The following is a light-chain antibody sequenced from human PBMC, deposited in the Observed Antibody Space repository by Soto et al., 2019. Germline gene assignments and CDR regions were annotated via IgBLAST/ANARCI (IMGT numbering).Light chain of an antibody. CDR1: QSVSSSY. CDR2: GAS. Sequence: EIVLTQSPGTLSLSPGERATLSCRASQSVSSSYLAWYQQKPGQAPRLLIYGASSRATGIPDRFSGSGSGTDFTLIISRLSPEDVAVYYCQQYGSSPTFGGGTKVEIK. J-gene: IGKJ4*01. CDR3: QQYGSSPT. V-gene: IGKV3-20*01.